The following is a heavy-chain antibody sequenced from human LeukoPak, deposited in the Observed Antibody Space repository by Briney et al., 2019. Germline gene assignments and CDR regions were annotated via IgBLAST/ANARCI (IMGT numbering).Heavy chain of an antibody. CDR3: AKGASTFGGVIVDFDY. Sequence: PGGSLRLSCAASGFTFSSYAMSWVRQAPGKGLEWVPAISGSGGSTYYADSVKGRFTISRDNSKNTLYLQMNSLRAEDTAVYYCAKGASTFGGVIVDFDYWGQGTLVTVSS. CDR2: ISGSGGST. D-gene: IGHD3-16*02. J-gene: IGHJ4*02. CDR1: GFTFSSYA. V-gene: IGHV3-23*01.